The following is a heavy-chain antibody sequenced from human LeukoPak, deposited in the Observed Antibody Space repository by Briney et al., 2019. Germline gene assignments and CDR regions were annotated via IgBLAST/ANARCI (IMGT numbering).Heavy chain of an antibody. CDR3: ARDSGGYLRYYYYYMDV. D-gene: IGHD1-26*01. J-gene: IGHJ6*03. CDR2: IHYSGST. CDR1: GGSISSYY. Sequence: MPSETLSLTCTVSGGSISSYYWSWIRQPPGKGLEWIGYIHYSGSTKYNPSLKSRVTISVDTSKNQFSLKLRSVTATDTAVYYCARDSGGYLRYYYYYMDVWGKGTTVTVSS. V-gene: IGHV4-59*01.